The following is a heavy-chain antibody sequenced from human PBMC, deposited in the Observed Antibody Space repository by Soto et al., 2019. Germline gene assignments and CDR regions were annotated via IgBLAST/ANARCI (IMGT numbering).Heavy chain of an antibody. V-gene: IGHV4-39*01. J-gene: IGHJ5*02. Sequence: SETLSLPCTVSGGSVSSSSYYWGWIRQPPGKGLEWIGSIYYSGSTYYNPSLKSRVTISVDTSKNQFCLKLSSVTAADTAVYYCARLRTMTARFAPWGHRTLVIVSS. CDR1: GGSVSSSSYY. CDR2: IYYSGST. D-gene: IGHD3-22*01. CDR3: ARLRTMTARFAP.